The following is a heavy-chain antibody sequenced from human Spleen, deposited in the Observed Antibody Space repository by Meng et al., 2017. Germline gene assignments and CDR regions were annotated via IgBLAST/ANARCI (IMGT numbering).Heavy chain of an antibody. CDR1: GFTFSSYW. J-gene: IGHJ6*02. V-gene: IGHV3-74*01. CDR2: INSDGSST. CDR3: ARRPRLYSYGPLYYSYGMDV. D-gene: IGHD5-18*01. Sequence: ESLKISCAASGFTFSSYWMHWVRQAPGKGLVWVSRINSDGSSTSYADSVKGRFTISRDNAKNTLYLQMNSLRAEDTAVYYCARRPRLYSYGPLYYSYGMDVWGQGTTVTVSS.